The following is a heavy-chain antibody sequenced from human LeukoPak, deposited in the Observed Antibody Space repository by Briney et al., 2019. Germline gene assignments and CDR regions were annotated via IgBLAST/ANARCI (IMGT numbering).Heavy chain of an antibody. V-gene: IGHV3-30*18. CDR3: AKVAPYCSSTDCYHTPYYGMDV. D-gene: IGHD2-2*01. CDR1: GFTVSSYN. CDR2: ISKDGSNK. Sequence: GGSLRLSCAVSGFTVSSYNMHWVRQAPGKGLEWVTLISKDGSNKYYADSAKGRFTISRDSSKNTLYLQMNSLRVEDTAVYYCAKVAPYCSSTDCYHTPYYGMDVWGQGTTVTVSS. J-gene: IGHJ6*02.